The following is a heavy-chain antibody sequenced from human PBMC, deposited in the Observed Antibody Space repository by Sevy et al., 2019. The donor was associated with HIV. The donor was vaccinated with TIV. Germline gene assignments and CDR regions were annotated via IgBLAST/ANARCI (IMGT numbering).Heavy chain of an antibody. J-gene: IGHJ4*02. V-gene: IGHV3-74*01. D-gene: IGHD6-13*01. CDR1: GFTFSTYW. CDR3: ARGAGNSEWGYYFDY. CDR2: INSDESSDGGSI. Sequence: LLLQRGSLRLSCAASGFTFSTYWMNWVRQAPGKGLVWVSRINSDESSDGGSIRYADSVKGRFTISRDNAKNALYLQMNSLRAEDTAVYYCARGAGNSEWGYYFDYWGQGTLVTVSS.